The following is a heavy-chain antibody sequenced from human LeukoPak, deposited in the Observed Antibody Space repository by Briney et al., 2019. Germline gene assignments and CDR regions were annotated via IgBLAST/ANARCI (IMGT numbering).Heavy chain of an antibody. J-gene: IGHJ4*02. CDR3: VRDGDAYNFDY. CDR2: IKSDGSWT. Sequence: TGGSLRLSCAASGFTLSNYWMHWVRQAPGKGLVWVSRIKSDGSWTNYADSVKGRFTISRDNAKRTSYLQMNSLRAEDTAVYYCVRDGDAYNFDYWGQGTLVTVSS. CDR1: GFTLSNYW. D-gene: IGHD5-24*01. V-gene: IGHV3-74*01.